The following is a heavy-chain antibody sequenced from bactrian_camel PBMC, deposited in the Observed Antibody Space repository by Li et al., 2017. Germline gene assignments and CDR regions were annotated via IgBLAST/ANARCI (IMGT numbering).Heavy chain of an antibody. D-gene: IGHD7*01. Sequence: VQLVESGGGSVQTGGSMRLSCVASGYTDNSVCMGWLRQAPGKEPEGVAVIDGYGATTYADSVKGRFTISKDNNKRTLNLQMNSLKPEDTGMYYCAATITKFGVCLARRVTDDFAYWGQGTQVTVS. V-gene: IGHV3S26*01. CDR1: GYTDNSVC. CDR3: AATITKFGVCLARRVTDDFAY. J-gene: IGHJ6*01. CDR2: IDGYGAT.